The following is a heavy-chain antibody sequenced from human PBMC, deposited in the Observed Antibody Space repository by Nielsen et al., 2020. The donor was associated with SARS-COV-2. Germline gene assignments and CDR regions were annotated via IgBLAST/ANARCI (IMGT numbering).Heavy chain of an antibody. V-gene: IGHV3-7*01. CDR1: GFTFSSSW. J-gene: IGHJ2*01. D-gene: IGHD4-17*01. CDR3: ATLGDYSWYFDR. Sequence: GESLKISCAASGFTFSSSWMSCVRHPPFYGLSCFANINQDGSDKYYVDSVKGRFTISRDNAKNSLYLQMNSLRAEDTAVYYCATLGDYSWYFDRWGGGTLVTVSS. CDR2: INQDGSDK.